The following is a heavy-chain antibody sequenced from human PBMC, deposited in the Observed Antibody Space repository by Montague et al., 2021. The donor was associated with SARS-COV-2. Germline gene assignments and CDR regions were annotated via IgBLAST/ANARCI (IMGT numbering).Heavy chain of an antibody. J-gene: IGHJ4*02. D-gene: IGHD2-21*01. V-gene: IGHV4-31*03. CDR1: GGSISSGSYY. CDR3: ARARTSLIVVVNEFDY. CDR2: IYYSGSS. Sequence: TLSFTCTVSGGSISSGSYYWSWIRQHPGKGLEWIGYIYYSGSSYYNPSLKSRVTISVDTSKNQFSLRLSSVTAADTAVYYCARARTSLIVVVNEFDYWGQGTLVTVSS.